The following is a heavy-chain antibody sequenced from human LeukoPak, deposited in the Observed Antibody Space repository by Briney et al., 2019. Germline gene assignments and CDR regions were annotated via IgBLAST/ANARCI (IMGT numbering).Heavy chain of an antibody. D-gene: IGHD3-16*02. CDR2: IYPGDSDT. Sequence: GESLKISCKVSGYSFSNYWIGWVRQMPGKGLEWMGIIYPGDSDTRYSPSFQGQVTISADKSINTAYLQWSSLKASDTAMYYCARHDVIGRTWCPFDYWGQGTLVTVSS. CDR3: ARHDVIGRTWCPFDY. V-gene: IGHV5-51*01. CDR1: GYSFSNYW. J-gene: IGHJ4*02.